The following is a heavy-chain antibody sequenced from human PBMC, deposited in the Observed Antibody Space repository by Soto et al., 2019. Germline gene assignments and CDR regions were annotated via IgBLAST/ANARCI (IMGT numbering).Heavy chain of an antibody. Sequence: QEQLVESGGGVVQPGRSLRVSCAASGFTFSSYGMHWVRQAPGKGLEWVALIWIDGSDKYYADSMKGRFAISRDNSKNTLYMQMDSLRVEDTAVYYCARGTVSYYYYAMDVWGQGTMVTVSS. J-gene: IGHJ6*02. V-gene: IGHV3-33*01. CDR2: IWIDGSDK. CDR1: GFTFSSYG. CDR3: ARGTVSYYYYAMDV. D-gene: IGHD4-17*01.